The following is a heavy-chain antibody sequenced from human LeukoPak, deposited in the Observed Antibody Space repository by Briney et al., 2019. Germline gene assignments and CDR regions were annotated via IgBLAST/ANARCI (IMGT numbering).Heavy chain of an antibody. CDR1: GFTFSGSA. CDR3: TRHSSSWFHNWFDP. J-gene: IGHJ5*02. V-gene: IGHV3-73*01. D-gene: IGHD6-13*01. Sequence: GGSLRLSCAASGFTFSGSAMHWVRQASGKGLEWVGRIRSKANSYATAYAASVKGRFTISRDDSKNTAYLQMNSPKTEDTAVYYCTRHSSSWFHNWFDPWGQGTLVTVSS. CDR2: IRSKANSYAT.